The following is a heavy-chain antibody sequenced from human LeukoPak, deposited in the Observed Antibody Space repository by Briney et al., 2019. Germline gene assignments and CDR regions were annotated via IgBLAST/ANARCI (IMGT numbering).Heavy chain of an antibody. J-gene: IGHJ4*02. Sequence: QPGRSLRLSCAASGFTFSSYAMHWVRQAPGKGLEWVSVISYDGSNKYYADSVKGRFTISRDNSKNTLYLQMNSLRAEDTAVYYCARDGTYYYDSPSGYFDYWGQGTLVTVSS. V-gene: IGHV3-30-3*01. CDR3: ARDGTYYYDSPSGYFDY. CDR2: ISYDGSNK. D-gene: IGHD3-22*01. CDR1: GFTFSSYA.